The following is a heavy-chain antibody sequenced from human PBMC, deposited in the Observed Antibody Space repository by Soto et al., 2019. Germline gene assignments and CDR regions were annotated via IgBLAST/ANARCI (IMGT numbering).Heavy chain of an antibody. CDR1: GFSLSTSGVG. Sequence: SGPTLVNPTQTLTLTCTFSGFSLSTSGVGVGWIRQPPGKALEWLALIYWDDDKRYSPSLTSRLTITKDTSKNQVVLTMINMDPVDTATYYCAHVLVVVANYGMDVWGQGTTVTVSS. V-gene: IGHV2-5*02. J-gene: IGHJ6*02. D-gene: IGHD2-15*01. CDR3: AHVLVVVANYGMDV. CDR2: IYWDDDK.